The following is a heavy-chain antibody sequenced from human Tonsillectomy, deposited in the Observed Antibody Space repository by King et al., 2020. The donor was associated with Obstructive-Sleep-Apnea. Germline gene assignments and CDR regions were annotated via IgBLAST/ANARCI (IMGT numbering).Heavy chain of an antibody. CDR1: GFTFSSYG. J-gene: IGHJ4*02. CDR3: AKGLVAYYFDY. D-gene: IGHD2-15*01. V-gene: IGHV3-30*18. CDR2: ISYDGSNK. Sequence: VQLVESGGGVVQPGRSLRLSCAASGFTFSSYGMHWVRQAPGKGLEGWAVISYDGSNKYYADSVKGRFTISRDNSKNTLYLQMNSLRAEDTAVYYCAKGLVAYYFDYWGQGTLVTVSS.